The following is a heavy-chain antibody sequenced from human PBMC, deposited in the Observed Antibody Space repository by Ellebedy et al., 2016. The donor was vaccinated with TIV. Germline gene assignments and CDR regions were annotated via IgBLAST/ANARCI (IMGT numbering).Heavy chain of an antibody. V-gene: IGHV5-51*01. Sequence: PGGSLRLSCKGSGHSFSNYWIAWVRQLPGKGPEWMGIIYPSDSDTRYSPSLQGQVTIPADRSINTAYLQWSSLKASDTAIYYCARQGSDGMDVWGQGTTVTVS. CDR3: ARQGSDGMDV. J-gene: IGHJ6*02. CDR2: IYPSDSDT. CDR1: GHSFSNYW. D-gene: IGHD2-15*01.